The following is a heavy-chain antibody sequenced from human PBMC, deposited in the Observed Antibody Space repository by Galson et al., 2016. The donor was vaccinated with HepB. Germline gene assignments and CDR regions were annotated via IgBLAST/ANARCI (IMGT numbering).Heavy chain of an antibody. CDR3: AKDSGSLIAARLNFHY. D-gene: IGHD6-6*01. V-gene: IGHV3-23*01. J-gene: IGHJ4*02. CDR2: IGGSGGSI. CDR1: GFTFNNYA. Sequence: SLRLSCAASGFTFNNYAMSWVRQAPGKGLEWVSTIGGSGGSILYADSVKGRFTISRDDSKNTLYLQMASLRAEDTAVYFCAKDSGSLIAARLNFHYWGQGALVTVSS.